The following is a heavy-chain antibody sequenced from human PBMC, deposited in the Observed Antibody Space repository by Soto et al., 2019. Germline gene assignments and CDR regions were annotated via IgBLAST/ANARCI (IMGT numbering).Heavy chain of an antibody. Sequence: GASVKVSCKASGYTFTSYGISWVRQAPGQGLEWMGWISAYNGNAYYNPSLKSRVTMSVDTSKNQFSLKLISVTAADTAVYYCARHFVAVVIKGWGYWGQGTLVTVSS. CDR2: ISAYNGNA. V-gene: IGHV1-18*01. CDR3: ARHFVAVVIKGWGY. CDR1: GYTFTSYG. D-gene: IGHD3-22*01. J-gene: IGHJ4*02.